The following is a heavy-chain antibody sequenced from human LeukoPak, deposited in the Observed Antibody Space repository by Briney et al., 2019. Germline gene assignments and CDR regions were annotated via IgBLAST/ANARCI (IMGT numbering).Heavy chain of an antibody. J-gene: IGHJ6*02. Sequence: PSETLSLTCTVSGGSISSYYWSWIRQPAGKGLEWIGRIYTSGSTNYNPSLKSRVTMSVDTSKNQFSLKLSSATAADAAVYYCARDTVAARPSYYYGMDVWGQGTTVTVSS. CDR2: IYTSGST. D-gene: IGHD6-6*01. CDR1: GGSISSYY. CDR3: ARDTVAARPSYYYGMDV. V-gene: IGHV4-4*07.